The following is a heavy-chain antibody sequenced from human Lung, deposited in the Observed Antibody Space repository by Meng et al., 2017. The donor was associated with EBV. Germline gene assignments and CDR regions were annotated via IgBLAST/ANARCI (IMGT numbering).Heavy chain of an antibody. CDR1: GYTFSTYT. Sequence: QVQLGQFGSELKKPGASVKVSCKASGYTFSTYTINWVRQAHGRGLEWMGWISTNTGTPTYTQGFTGQFVFSLDTSVSTAYLQISSLKAEDTAVYYCARGGNFDPWGQGTLVTVSS. CDR3: ARGGNFDP. D-gene: IGHD2/OR15-2a*01. J-gene: IGHJ5*02. CDR2: ISTNTGTP. V-gene: IGHV7-4-1*02.